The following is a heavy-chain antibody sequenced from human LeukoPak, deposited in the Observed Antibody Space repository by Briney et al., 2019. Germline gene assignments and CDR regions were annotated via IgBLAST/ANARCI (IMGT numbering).Heavy chain of an antibody. J-gene: IGHJ4*02. V-gene: IGHV3-23*01. CDR2: ISGSGGDT. CDR1: GFTFNSHA. CDR3: AMGDYPDAYCAGDCYFSY. Sequence: GGSLRLSCAASGFTFNSHAMSWVRQAPGKGLEWVSGISGSGGDTYYADSVKGRFTISRDNSKNTLYLQMNSLRAKATAVYYFAMGDYPDAYCAGDCYFSYWGQGSLVTVSS. D-gene: IGHD2-21*02.